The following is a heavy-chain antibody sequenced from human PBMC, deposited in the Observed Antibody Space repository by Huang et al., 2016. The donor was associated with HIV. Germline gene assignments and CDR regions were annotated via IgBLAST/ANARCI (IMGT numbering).Heavy chain of an antibody. V-gene: IGHV3-7*01. CDR3: ATNLQIVVVPPDMGYDAFDM. CDR2: IRGDGSEK. Sequence: DEHLVESGGGLVQPGGSVTITCEVSGFNFKNYWLNWFRQDAGKGLGGGAKIRGDGSEKNYVDSGKGRFTIFRDNAKNLLYLQMKSLRAEDTSVYYCATNLQIVVVPPDMGYDAFDMWGQGTMVTVSS. J-gene: IGHJ3*02. D-gene: IGHD2-2*01. CDR1: GFNFKNYW.